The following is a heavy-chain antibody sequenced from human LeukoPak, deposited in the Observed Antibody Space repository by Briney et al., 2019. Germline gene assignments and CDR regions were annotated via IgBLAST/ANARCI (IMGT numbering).Heavy chain of an antibody. Sequence: GESLRLSCAASGFTFSNYDMHWVRQATGKGLEWVSSIGTVGDPYYSDSVKGRFTISRENAKNSWYLQMSSLRAGDTAVYYCLRDCNNIRCSGARMDVWGQGTTVIVSS. J-gene: IGHJ6*02. CDR2: IGTVGDP. V-gene: IGHV3-13*05. CDR3: LRDCNNIRCSGARMDV. D-gene: IGHD2/OR15-2a*01. CDR1: GFTFSNYD.